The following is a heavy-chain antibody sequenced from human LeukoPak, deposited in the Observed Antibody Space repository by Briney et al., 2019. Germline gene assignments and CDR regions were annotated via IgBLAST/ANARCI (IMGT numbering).Heavy chain of an antibody. J-gene: IGHJ4*02. CDR1: GFTFCRYA. V-gene: IGHV3-23*01. CDR2: ISGTGIST. D-gene: IGHD2-15*01. Sequence: PGGAPRISCVAPGFTFCRYAMSWVRPAPGKGLEGVSAISGTGISTYYADSVKGRFTISRDNSKNTLYLQMNSLRAEDTAVYYCAKMRPEIVVVAEIDYWGQGTLVTVSS. CDR3: AKMRPEIVVVAEIDY.